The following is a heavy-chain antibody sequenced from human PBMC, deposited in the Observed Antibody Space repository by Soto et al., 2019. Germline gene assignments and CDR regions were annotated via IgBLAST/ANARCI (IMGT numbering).Heavy chain of an antibody. CDR3: ARGGGQLEVLVEGMDV. Sequence: QVQLVQSGAEVKKPGSLVKVSCKASGGTFSSYAISWVRQAPGQGLEWMGGIIPIFGTANYAQKFQGRVTITADESTSTAYMELSSLRSEDTAVYYCARGGGQLEVLVEGMDVWGQGTTVTVSS. CDR1: GGTFSSYA. D-gene: IGHD1-1*01. J-gene: IGHJ6*02. CDR2: IIPIFGTA. V-gene: IGHV1-69*01.